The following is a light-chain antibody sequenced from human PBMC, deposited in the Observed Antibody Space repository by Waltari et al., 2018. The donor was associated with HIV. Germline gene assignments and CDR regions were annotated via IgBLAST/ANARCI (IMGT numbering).Light chain of an antibody. CDR2: DNN. J-gene: IGLJ2*01. Sequence: QSVLTQPPSVSAAPGQTVTIPCSGSSSNIGNNYLSWYQQLPGTAPKLLIYDNNKRPSGIPDRFSGSKSGTSATLGITGLQTGDEADYYCGTWDSSLSAVVFGGGTKLTVL. CDR3: GTWDSSLSAVV. CDR1: SSNIGNNY. V-gene: IGLV1-51*01.